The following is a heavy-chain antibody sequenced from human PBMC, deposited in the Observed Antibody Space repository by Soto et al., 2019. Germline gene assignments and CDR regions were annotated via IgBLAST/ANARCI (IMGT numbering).Heavy chain of an antibody. Sequence: GGSLRLSCAASGFTFSSYDMHWVRQATGKGLEWVSAIGTAGDTYYPGSVKGRFTISRENAKNSLYLQMNSLRAGDTAVYYCARAGNDFWSGADAFDIWGQGTMVTVSS. CDR1: GFTFSSYD. CDR2: IGTAGDT. V-gene: IGHV3-13*01. D-gene: IGHD3-3*01. J-gene: IGHJ3*02. CDR3: ARAGNDFWSGADAFDI.